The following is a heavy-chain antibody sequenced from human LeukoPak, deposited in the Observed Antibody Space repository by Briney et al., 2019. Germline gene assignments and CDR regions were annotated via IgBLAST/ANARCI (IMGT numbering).Heavy chain of an antibody. V-gene: IGHV5-51*01. D-gene: IGHD2-2*01. CDR1: GYSFTSYW. Sequence: GESLKISCKGSGYSFTSYWIGWVRQMPGKGLEWMGIIYPGDSDTRYSPSFQGQVTISADKSISTAYLQWSSLKASDTAMYYCASTQGRGYCSSTSCYNWFDPWGQGTLVTVSS. CDR3: ASTQGRGYCSSTSCYNWFDP. J-gene: IGHJ5*02. CDR2: IYPGDSDT.